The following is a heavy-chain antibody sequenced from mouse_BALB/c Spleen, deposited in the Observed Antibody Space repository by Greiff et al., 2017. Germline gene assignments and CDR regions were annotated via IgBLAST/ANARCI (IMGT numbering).Heavy chain of an antibody. Sequence: LVKTGASVKISCKASGYSFTGYYMHWVKQSHGKSLEWIGYISCYNGATSYNQKFKGKATFTVDTSSSTAYMQFNSLTSEDSAVYYCARLRGLYYAMDYWGQGTSVTVSS. J-gene: IGHJ4*01. CDR2: ISCYNGAT. D-gene: IGHD3-1*01. V-gene: IGHV1S34*01. CDR1: GYSFTGYY. CDR3: ARLRGLYYAMDY.